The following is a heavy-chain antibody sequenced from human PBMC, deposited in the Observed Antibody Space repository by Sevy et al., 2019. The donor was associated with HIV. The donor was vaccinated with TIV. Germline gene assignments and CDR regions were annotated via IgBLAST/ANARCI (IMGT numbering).Heavy chain of an antibody. J-gene: IGHJ4*02. D-gene: IGHD2-15*01. CDR1: GFTFSGYW. CDR3: AREGAGGFDY. Sequence: GVSLRLSCAASGFTFSGYWMSWVRQAPGKGLQWVANIKQDGSKNEFVDSVKGLFTISRDNPKNSLYLQMNSLRAEDTAVYYCAREGAGGFDYWGQGTLVTVSS. CDR2: IKQDGSKN. V-gene: IGHV3-7*01.